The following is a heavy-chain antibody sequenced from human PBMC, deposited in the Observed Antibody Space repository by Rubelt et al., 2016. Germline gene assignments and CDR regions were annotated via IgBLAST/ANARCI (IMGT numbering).Heavy chain of an antibody. Sequence: AASGFTFDDYTMHWVRQAPGKGLEWVSLISWDGGSTYYADSVKGRFTISRDNSKNSLYLQMNSLRTEDTALYYCAKDLSKLLWFGEGFVYWGQGTLVTVSS. CDR2: ISWDGGST. CDR1: GFTFDDYT. D-gene: IGHD3-10*01. CDR3: AKDLSKLLWFGEGFVY. V-gene: IGHV3-43*01. J-gene: IGHJ4*02.